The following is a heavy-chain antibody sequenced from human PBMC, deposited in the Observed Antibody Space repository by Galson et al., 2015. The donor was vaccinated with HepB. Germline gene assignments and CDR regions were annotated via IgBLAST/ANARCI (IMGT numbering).Heavy chain of an antibody. J-gene: IGHJ5*02. CDR2: ISYDGNNE. CDR3: ARDQTANDFWSGYFWLDP. CDR1: GFSFSSYG. V-gene: IGHV3-30*03. Sequence: SLRLCCAASGFSFSSYGLHWVRQAPGKGLEWVSFISYDGNNESYVDSVKGRFTISRDNSKNTVYLQMNSLRTEDTAVYYCARDQTANDFWSGYFWLDPWGQGTLVTVSS. D-gene: IGHD3-3*01.